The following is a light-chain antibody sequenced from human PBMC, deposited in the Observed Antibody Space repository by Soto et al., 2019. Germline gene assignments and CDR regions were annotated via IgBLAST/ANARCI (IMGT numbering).Light chain of an antibody. CDR3: PQHYRYPWT. V-gene: IGKV1-17*03. Sequence: IQMTQYISAMSASVGDRVTITCRASKDISNFLAWFQQKPGKHPVRLIFDASSLQSGVPSRFGGSGSGTEFTLTISSLQPEDFATYYCPQHYRYPWTFGQGAKV. CDR2: DAS. CDR1: KDISNF. J-gene: IGKJ1*01.